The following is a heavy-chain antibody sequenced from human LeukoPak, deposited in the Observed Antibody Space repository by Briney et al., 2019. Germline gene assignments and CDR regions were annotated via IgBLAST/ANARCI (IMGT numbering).Heavy chain of an antibody. V-gene: IGHV5-51*01. CDR3: ARQWWGNDYMPKYNWFDP. CDR1: GFIFTTYW. J-gene: IGHJ5*02. Sequence: GESLKVSCKGSGFIFTTYWIGWVRQLPGKGLEWMGIIYPADFNTRYSPSFQGQVTISADKSTNTAYLQWSSLKASDTAMYYCARQWWGNDYMPKYNWFDPWGQGTLVTVSS. CDR2: IYPADFNT. D-gene: IGHD4-11*01.